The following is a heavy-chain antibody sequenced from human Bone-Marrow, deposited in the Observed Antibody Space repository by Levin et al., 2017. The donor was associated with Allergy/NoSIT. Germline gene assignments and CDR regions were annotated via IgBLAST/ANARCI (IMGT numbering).Heavy chain of an antibody. CDR3: AKVRRGLDAFEI. CDR2: ITAGDAST. J-gene: IGHJ3*02. V-gene: IGHV3-23*01. Sequence: AGGSLRLSCVASGFTFSSSAMSWVRQAPGKGLEWVSSITAGDASTHYTDSVKGRLTVSRDNSKNTLYLQMNSLRAEDTALYYCAKVRRGLDAFEIWGQGTMVTVSS. CDR1: GFTFSSSA. D-gene: IGHD3/OR15-3a*01.